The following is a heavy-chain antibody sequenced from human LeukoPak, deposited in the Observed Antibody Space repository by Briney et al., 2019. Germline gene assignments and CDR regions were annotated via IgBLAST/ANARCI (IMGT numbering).Heavy chain of an antibody. J-gene: IGHJ4*02. CDR2: IHSIGSTI. CDR1: GFTFSRYE. D-gene: IGHD1-26*01. CDR3: ARDLGATIFDFDY. V-gene: IGHV3-48*03. Sequence: GGSLRLSCAASGFTFSRYEMNWVRQAPGKGLEWISYIHSIGSTIYYADSVKGRFTISRDNAKNSLYLQMNSLRVEDTAVYYCARDLGATIFDFDYWGQGTLVTVSS.